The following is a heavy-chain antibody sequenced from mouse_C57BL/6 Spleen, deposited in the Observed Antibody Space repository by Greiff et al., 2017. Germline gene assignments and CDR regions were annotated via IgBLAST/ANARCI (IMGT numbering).Heavy chain of an antibody. CDR2: INPSSGYT. D-gene: IGHD4-1*01. Sequence: VQLQQSGAELARPGASVKMSCKASGYTFTSYTMHWVKQRPGQGLEWIGYINPSSGYTKYNQKFKDKATLTAYKSSSTAYMQLSSLTSEDSAVYYCAILGDGGYFDYWGQGTTLTVSS. CDR1: GYTFTSYT. V-gene: IGHV1-4*01. J-gene: IGHJ2*01. CDR3: AILGDGGYFDY.